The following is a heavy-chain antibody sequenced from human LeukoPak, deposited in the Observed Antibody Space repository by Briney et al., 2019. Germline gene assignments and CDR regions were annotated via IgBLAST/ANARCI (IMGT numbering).Heavy chain of an antibody. CDR3: AKDMGASAFNMFDY. V-gene: IGHV3-23*01. CDR2: ISGSGGST. Sequence: GGSLRLSCAVSGFTFSNYAMSWVRQAPGKGLEWVSGISGSGGSTYYADSVKGRFTMSRDNSKNTLYLQMNSLRAEDTAIYYCAKDMGASAFNMFDYWGQGTLVTASS. CDR1: GFTFSNYA. D-gene: IGHD3-16*01. J-gene: IGHJ4*02.